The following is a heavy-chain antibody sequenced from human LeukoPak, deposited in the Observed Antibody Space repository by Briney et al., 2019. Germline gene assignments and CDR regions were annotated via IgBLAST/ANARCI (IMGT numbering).Heavy chain of an antibody. D-gene: IGHD3-22*01. J-gene: IGHJ4*02. Sequence: AGGPLRLSCAPSGFTFSTYAMSWVRQAPGKGLECVSYISSSSSNIYYADSVKGRFTISRDNAKNSLYLQMNSLRDEDTAVYYCARDRSGYYLFDYWGQGALVTVSS. CDR1: GFTFSTYA. CDR2: ISSSSSNI. V-gene: IGHV3-48*02. CDR3: ARDRSGYYLFDY.